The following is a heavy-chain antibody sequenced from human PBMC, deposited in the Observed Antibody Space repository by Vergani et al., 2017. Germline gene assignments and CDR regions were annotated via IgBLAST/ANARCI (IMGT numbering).Heavy chain of an antibody. CDR3: AISYGSGSYSMA. D-gene: IGHD3-10*01. CDR1: GGSFSGYY. V-gene: IGHV4-34*01. J-gene: IGHJ5*02. CDR2: INHSGST. Sequence: QVQLQQWGAGLLKPSETLSLTCAVYGGSFSGYYWSWIRQPPGKGLEWIGEINHSGSTNYNPSLKSRVTISVDTSKNQFSLKLSSVTAADTAAYYCAISYGSGSYSMAWGQGTLVTVSS.